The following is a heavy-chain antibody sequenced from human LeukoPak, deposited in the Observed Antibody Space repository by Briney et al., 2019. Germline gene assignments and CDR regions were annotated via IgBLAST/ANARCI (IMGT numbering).Heavy chain of an antibody. Sequence: GRSLRLSCAASGFTFSSYGMHWVRQAPGKGLEWVAVISYDGSNKYYADSVKGRFTISRDNSKNTLYLQMNSLRAEDTAVYYCAKGAQEYYFDYWGQGTLVTVSS. CDR2: ISYDGSNK. J-gene: IGHJ4*02. CDR3: AKGAQEYYFDY. V-gene: IGHV3-30*18. CDR1: GFTFSSYG.